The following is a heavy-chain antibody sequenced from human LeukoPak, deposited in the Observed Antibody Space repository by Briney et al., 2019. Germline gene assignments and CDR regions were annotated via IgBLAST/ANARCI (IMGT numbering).Heavy chain of an antibody. J-gene: IGHJ4*02. CDR3: ARSRGYSGYDPNFDY. CDR2: IYYSGST. D-gene: IGHD5-12*01. V-gene: IGHV4-59*08. Sequence: SETLSLTCTVSGGSISSYYWSWIRQPPGKGLEWIGYIYYSGSTNYNPSLKSRVTISVDTSKNQFSLKLSSVTAADTAVYYCARSRGYSGYDPNFDYWGQGTLVTVSS. CDR1: GGSISSYY.